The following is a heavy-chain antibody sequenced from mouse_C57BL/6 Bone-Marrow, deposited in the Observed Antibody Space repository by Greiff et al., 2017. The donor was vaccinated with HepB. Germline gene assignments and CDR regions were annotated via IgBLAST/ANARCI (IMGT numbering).Heavy chain of an antibody. CDR1: GFTFSSYG. D-gene: IGHD1-1*01. CDR2: ISSGGSYT. Sequence: DVMLVESGGDLVKPGGSLKLSCAASGFTFSSYGMSWVRQTPDKRLEWVATISSGGSYTYYPDSVKGRFTISRDNAKNTLYLQMSSLKSEDTAMYYCARHKLLLRGWYFDVWGTGTTVTVSS. V-gene: IGHV5-6*02. CDR3: ARHKLLLRGWYFDV. J-gene: IGHJ1*03.